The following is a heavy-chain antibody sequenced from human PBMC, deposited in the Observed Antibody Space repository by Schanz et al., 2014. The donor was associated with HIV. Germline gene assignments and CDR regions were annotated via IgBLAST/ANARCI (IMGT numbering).Heavy chain of an antibody. D-gene: IGHD3-22*01. Sequence: EVQLVESGGGLAKPGGSLTLSCAASGFSFSDSALHWVRQASGKGLEWVGRIRSKSNNYATAYSASVKGRFIVSRDDSSKMAYLQMNSLKIEDTAVYFCSRRDSSAFYLDSWGQGSLVAVSS. CDR3: SRRDSSAFYLDS. CDR2: IRSKSNNYAT. V-gene: IGHV3-73*01. J-gene: IGHJ4*02. CDR1: GFSFSDSA.